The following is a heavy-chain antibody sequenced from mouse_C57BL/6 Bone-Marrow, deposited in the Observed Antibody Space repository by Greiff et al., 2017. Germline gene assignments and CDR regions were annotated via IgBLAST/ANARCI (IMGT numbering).Heavy chain of an antibody. J-gene: IGHJ4*01. CDR1: GFSINSDCY. CDR3: ARDPYYYGSSFQDAMDY. Sequence: EVQVVESGPSLVRPSQTLSLTCTVTGFSINSDCYWIWIRQFPGNKLEYIGYTFYSGITYYNPSLESRTYITRDTSKNQFSLKLSSVTTEDTATYYCARDPYYYGSSFQDAMDYWGQGTSVTVSS. CDR2: TFYSGIT. D-gene: IGHD1-1*01. V-gene: IGHV3-3*01.